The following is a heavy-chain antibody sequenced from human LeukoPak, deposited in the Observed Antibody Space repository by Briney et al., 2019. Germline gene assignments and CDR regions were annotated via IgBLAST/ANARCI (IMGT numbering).Heavy chain of an antibody. Sequence: ASVTVSCKASGYTFTSYDSNWVRQATGQGLEWMGWMNPNSGNTGYAQKFQGRVTMTRNTSISTAYMELSSLGSEDTAVYYCAVLLWFGELRADYWGQGTLVTVSS. V-gene: IGHV1-8*01. CDR2: MNPNSGNT. CDR1: GYTFTSYD. J-gene: IGHJ4*02. D-gene: IGHD3-10*01. CDR3: AVLLWFGELRADY.